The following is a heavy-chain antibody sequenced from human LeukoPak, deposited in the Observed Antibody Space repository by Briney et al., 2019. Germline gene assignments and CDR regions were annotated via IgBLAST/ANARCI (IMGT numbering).Heavy chain of an antibody. J-gene: IGHJ4*02. CDR1: GGSISRYY. V-gene: IGHV4-4*08. CDR3: AGGNTRDDLDY. Sequence: QSSETLSLTCCVSGGSISRYYWSWIRQPPGKGLEWIGYIYHSGSTNSNPSLKTQLTISLDTSNKEVSLKLSSVTAADTAVFYCAGGNTRDDLDYWGQGILVTVSS. D-gene: IGHD3/OR15-3a*01. CDR2: IYHSGST.